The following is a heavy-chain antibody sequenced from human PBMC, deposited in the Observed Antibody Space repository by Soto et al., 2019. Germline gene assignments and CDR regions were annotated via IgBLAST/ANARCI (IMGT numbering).Heavy chain of an antibody. CDR3: ARDSSGYSGYDRPSLFYFDY. CDR1: GGTFSSYA. D-gene: IGHD5-12*01. Sequence: QVQLVQSGAEVKKPGSSVKVSCKASGGTFSSYAISWVRQAPGQGLEWMGRIIPIFGTANYAQKFQGRVTITADKSTSTAYMELSSLRSEDTAVYHCARDSSGYSGYDRPSLFYFDYWGQGTLVTVSS. CDR2: IIPIFGTA. J-gene: IGHJ4*02. V-gene: IGHV1-69*06.